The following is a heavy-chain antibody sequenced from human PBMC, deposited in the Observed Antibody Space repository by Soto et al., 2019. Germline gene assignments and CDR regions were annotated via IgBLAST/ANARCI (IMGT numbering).Heavy chain of an antibody. V-gene: IGHV1-3*01. CDR3: AREERRHILTVYGSPNWFDP. J-gene: IGHJ5*02. D-gene: IGHD3-9*01. Sequence: ASVKVSCKASGYTFTSYAMHWVRQAPGQRLEWMGWINAGNGNTKYSQKFQGRVTITRDTSASTAYMELSSLRSEDTAVYYCAREERRHILTVYGSPNWFDPWGQGTLAPVS. CDR1: GYTFTSYA. CDR2: INAGNGNT.